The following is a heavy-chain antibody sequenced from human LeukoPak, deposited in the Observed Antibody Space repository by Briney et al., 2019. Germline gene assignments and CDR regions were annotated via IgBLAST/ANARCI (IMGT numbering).Heavy chain of an antibody. D-gene: IGHD6-13*01. CDR2: ISWNSGSI. CDR3: AKAPTYSSSWYYFDY. V-gene: IGHV3-9*03. J-gene: IGHJ4*02. CDR1: GFTFDDYA. Sequence: GGSLRLSCAASGFTFDDYAMHWVRQAPGKGLEWVSGISWNSGSIGCADSVKGRFTISRDNAKNSLYLQMNSLRAEDMALYYCAKAPTYSSSWYYFDYWGQGTLVTVSS.